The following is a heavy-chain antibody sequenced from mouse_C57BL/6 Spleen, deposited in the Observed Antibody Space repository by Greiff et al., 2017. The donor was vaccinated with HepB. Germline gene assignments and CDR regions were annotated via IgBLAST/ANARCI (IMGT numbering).Heavy chain of an antibody. Sequence: EVQLQESGPELVKPGASVKISCKASGYSFTGYYMNWVKQSPEKSLEWIGEINPSTGGTTYNQKFKAKATLTVDKSSSTAYMQLKSLTSEDSAVYYCARRGELRSFAYWGQGTLVTVSA. CDR2: INPSTGGT. D-gene: IGHD1-1*01. V-gene: IGHV1-42*01. CDR1: GYSFTGYY. J-gene: IGHJ3*01. CDR3: ARRGELRSFAY.